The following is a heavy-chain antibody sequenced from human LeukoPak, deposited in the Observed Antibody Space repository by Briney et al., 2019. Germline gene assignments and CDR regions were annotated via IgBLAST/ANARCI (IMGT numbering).Heavy chain of an antibody. D-gene: IGHD2-21*01. V-gene: IGHV3-48*01. Sequence: PGGSLRLSCAASGFTFSSYSMNWVRQAPGKGLEWVSYISSSSSTIYYADSVKGRFTISRDNAKNSLYLQMNSLRAEDTAVYYCAKDAGAYGGDYYYYYYMDVWGKGTTVTVSS. CDR1: GFTFSSYS. CDR2: ISSSSSTI. J-gene: IGHJ6*03. CDR3: AKDAGAYGGDYYYYYYMDV.